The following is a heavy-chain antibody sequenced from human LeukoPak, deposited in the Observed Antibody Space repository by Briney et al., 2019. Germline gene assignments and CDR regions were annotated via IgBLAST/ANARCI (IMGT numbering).Heavy chain of an antibody. J-gene: IGHJ4*02. CDR2: IIPIFGTA. CDR1: GGTSSSYA. V-gene: IGHV1-69*13. Sequence: ASVKVSCKASGGTSSSYAISWVRQAPGQGLEWMGGIIPIFGTANYAQKFQGRVTITADESTSTAYMELSSLRSEDTAVYYCARDLSSGWYYFDYWGQGTLVTVSS. D-gene: IGHD6-19*01. CDR3: ARDLSSGWYYFDY.